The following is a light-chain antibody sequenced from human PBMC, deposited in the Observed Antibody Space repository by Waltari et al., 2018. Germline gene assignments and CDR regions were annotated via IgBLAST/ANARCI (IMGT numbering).Light chain of an antibody. J-gene: IGKJ1*01. Sequence: DIQMTQSPSSLSASVGDRVTITCRASQRISSYLNWYQQKPGKAPKLLIYAASSLESGVPSRFSGSGFGTDFTLTINGLQAEDYAAYYCQQTYHNFRTFGQGTKVDVK. CDR1: QRISSY. V-gene: IGKV1-39*01. CDR2: AAS. CDR3: QQTYHNFRT.